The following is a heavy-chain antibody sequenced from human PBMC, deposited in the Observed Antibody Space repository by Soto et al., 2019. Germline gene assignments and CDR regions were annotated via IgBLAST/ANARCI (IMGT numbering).Heavy chain of an antibody. Sequence: PAGSLRLSCAASGFTFSSYEMNWVRQAPGKGLEWVSYISSSGSTIYYADSVKGRFTISRDNAKNSLYLQMNSLRAEDTAVYYCARELVVPAASLYYGMDVWGQGTTVTVSS. V-gene: IGHV3-48*03. CDR3: ARELVVPAASLYYGMDV. CDR1: GFTFSSYE. D-gene: IGHD2-2*01. J-gene: IGHJ6*02. CDR2: ISSSGSTI.